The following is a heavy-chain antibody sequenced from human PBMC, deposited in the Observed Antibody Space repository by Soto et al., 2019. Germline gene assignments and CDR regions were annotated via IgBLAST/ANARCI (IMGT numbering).Heavy chain of an antibody. V-gene: IGHV3-33*01. J-gene: IGHJ4*02. D-gene: IGHD3-10*01. CDR2: IWSDGSNE. Sequence: QVQLVESGGGVVQPGRSLRLSCAASGFTFSHYAMHWARQAPGKGLEWVAVIWSDGSNENYADSVRGRFTISRDNPKNTLNLQMNSLRAEDTAVYYCARDYGSAPWDYWGQGALVTVSS. CDR1: GFTFSHYA. CDR3: ARDYGSAPWDY.